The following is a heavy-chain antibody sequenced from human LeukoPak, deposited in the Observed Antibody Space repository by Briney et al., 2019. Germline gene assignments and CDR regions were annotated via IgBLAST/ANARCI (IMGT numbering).Heavy chain of an antibody. V-gene: IGHV3-30*04. D-gene: IGHD3-10*01. CDR3: ARDRRRYYGSGSNFDY. Sequence: GGSLRLSCAASGFTFSSYAMHWFRQAQGKGLEWAAVISYDGSNKYYADSVKGRFTISRDNSKNTLYLQMNSLRAEDTAVYYCARDRRRYYGSGSNFDYWGQGTLVTVSS. J-gene: IGHJ4*02. CDR2: ISYDGSNK. CDR1: GFTFSSYA.